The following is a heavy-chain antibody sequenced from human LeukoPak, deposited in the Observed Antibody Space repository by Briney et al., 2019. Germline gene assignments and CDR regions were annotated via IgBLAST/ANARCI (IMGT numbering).Heavy chain of an antibody. CDR2: IYYSGST. Sequence: SETLSLTCTVSGGSISSYYWSWIRQPPGKGLEWIGYIYYSGSTNYIPSLKSRVTLSLDTSKNQFSLKLSSVTAADTAVYYCARGGHCSGGSCDWFDPWGQGTLVTVSS. J-gene: IGHJ5*02. D-gene: IGHD2-15*01. V-gene: IGHV4-59*01. CDR3: ARGGHCSGGSCDWFDP. CDR1: GGSISSYY.